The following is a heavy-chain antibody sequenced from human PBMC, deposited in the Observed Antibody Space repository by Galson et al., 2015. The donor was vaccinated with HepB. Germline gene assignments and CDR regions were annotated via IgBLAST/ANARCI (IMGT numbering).Heavy chain of an antibody. J-gene: IGHJ4*02. CDR2: ISSSSSTI. D-gene: IGHD3-10*01. V-gene: IGHV3-48*01. CDR3: ARERGGYLVDY. CDR1: GFTFSSYS. Sequence: SLRLSCAASGFTFSSYSMNWVRQAPGKGLEWVSYISSSSSTIYYADSVKGRFTISRDNAKNSLYLQMNSLRAEDTAVYYCARERGGYLVDYWGQGTLVTVSS.